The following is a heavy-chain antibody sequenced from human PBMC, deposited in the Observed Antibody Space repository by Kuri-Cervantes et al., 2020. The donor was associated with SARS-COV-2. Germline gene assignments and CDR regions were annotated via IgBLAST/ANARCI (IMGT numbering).Heavy chain of an antibody. CDR1: GFTFSSYA. J-gene: IGHJ3*02. V-gene: IGHV3-23*01. CDR3: AFSPNFVVVSPYAFEI. CDR2: ISGSGGST. Sequence: GGSLRPSCAASGFTFSSYAMSWVRQAPGKGLEWVSAISGSGGSTYYADSVKGRFTISRDNSKNTLYLQMNSLRAEDTAVYYCAFSPNFVVVSPYAFEIWGQGTMVTVSS. D-gene: IGHD2-2*01.